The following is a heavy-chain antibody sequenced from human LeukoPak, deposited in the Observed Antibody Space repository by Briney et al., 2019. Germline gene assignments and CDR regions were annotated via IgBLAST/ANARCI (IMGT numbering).Heavy chain of an antibody. J-gene: IGHJ6*02. V-gene: IGHV1-18*01. CDR3: ARDSGSQYYYDSSGYYRYYYYYGMDV. Sequence: GASVKVSCKASGYTFTSYGISWVRQAPGQGLEWMGWISAYNGNTNYAQKLQSRVTMTTDTSTSTAYMELRSLRSDDTAVYYCARDSGSQYYYDSSGYYRYYYYYGMDVWGQGTTVTVSS. CDR2: ISAYNGNT. D-gene: IGHD3-22*01. CDR1: GYTFTSYG.